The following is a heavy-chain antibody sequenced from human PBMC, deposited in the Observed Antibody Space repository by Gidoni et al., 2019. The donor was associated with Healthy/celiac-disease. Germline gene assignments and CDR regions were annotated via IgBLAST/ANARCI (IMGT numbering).Heavy chain of an antibody. CDR3: AKTGYGSGSYYNAYFDY. J-gene: IGHJ4*02. V-gene: IGHV3-23*01. Sequence: EVQLLESGGGLVQPGGSLRLSCAASGFTFSSYAMSWVRQAPGKGLEWVSAIRGSGGSTYYADSVKGRFTISRDNSKNTLDLQMNSLRAEDTAVYYCAKTGYGSGSYYNAYFDYWGQGTLVTVSS. CDR2: IRGSGGST. D-gene: IGHD3-10*01. CDR1: GFTFSSYA.